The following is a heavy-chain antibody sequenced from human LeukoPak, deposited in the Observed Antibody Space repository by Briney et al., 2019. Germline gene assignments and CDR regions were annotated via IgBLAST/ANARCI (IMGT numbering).Heavy chain of an antibody. D-gene: IGHD6-13*01. CDR1: GFTLATYS. J-gene: IGHJ5*02. Sequence: GGSLRLSCAASGFTLATYSMNWVRQAPGKGLEWVSSISSSSAYIYYADSVKGRFTISRDNSKNTLYLQMNSLRAEDTAVYYCVKASGYSSTWYYEWFDPWGQGTLVTVSS. V-gene: IGHV3-21*04. CDR3: VKASGYSSTWYYEWFDP. CDR2: ISSSSAYI.